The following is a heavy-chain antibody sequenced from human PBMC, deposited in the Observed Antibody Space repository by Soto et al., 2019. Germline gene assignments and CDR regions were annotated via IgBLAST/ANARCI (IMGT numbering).Heavy chain of an antibody. V-gene: IGHV3-48*02. CDR2: ISSSSSTI. CDR3: ARDTLGYCSGGSCYPGAFDI. Sequence: GGSLRLSCAASGFTFSSYSMNWVRQAPGKGLEWVSYISSSSSTIYYADSVKGRFTISRDNAKNSLYLQMNSLRDEDTAVYYCARDTLGYCSGGSCYPGAFDIWGQGTMVTVSS. J-gene: IGHJ3*02. CDR1: GFTFSSYS. D-gene: IGHD2-15*01.